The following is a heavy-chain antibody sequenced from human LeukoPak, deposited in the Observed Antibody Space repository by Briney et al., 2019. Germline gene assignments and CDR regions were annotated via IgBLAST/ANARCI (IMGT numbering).Heavy chain of an antibody. CDR1: GFTFSSYG. J-gene: IGHJ6*03. D-gene: IGHD2-15*01. CDR3: PKDRTSSGPGYYMDV. V-gene: IGHV3-30*02. Sequence: PGGSLRLSCAASGFTFSSYGMHWVRQAPGKGLEWVAFIRYDGSNKYYADSVKGRFTISRDNSKNTLYLQMNSLRAEDTAVYYCPKDRTSSGPGYYMDVWGKGATVTVSS. CDR2: IRYDGSNK.